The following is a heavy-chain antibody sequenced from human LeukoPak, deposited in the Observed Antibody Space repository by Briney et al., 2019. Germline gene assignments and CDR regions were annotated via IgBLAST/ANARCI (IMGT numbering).Heavy chain of an antibody. CDR3: AKMSKKQWLVSPYYFGY. Sequence: SETLSLTCTVSGGSISGSYWSWIRQPAGKGLEWIGRMSTTVSANYNPSLQSRVTMSVDTSKNQFSLRLTSVTAADTAVYYCAKMSKKQWLVSPYYFGYWGQGTLVTVSS. V-gene: IGHV4-4*07. CDR2: MSTTVSA. CDR1: GGSISGSY. J-gene: IGHJ4*02. D-gene: IGHD6-19*01.